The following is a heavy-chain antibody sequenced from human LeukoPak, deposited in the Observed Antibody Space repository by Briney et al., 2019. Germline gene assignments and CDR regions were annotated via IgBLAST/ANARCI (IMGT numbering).Heavy chain of an antibody. V-gene: IGHV1-46*01. CDR1: GYTFTSYY. J-gene: IGHJ6*02. D-gene: IGHD2-15*01. CDR3: ARDVGYCSGSSCYSYYYYYGMDV. CDR2: INPSGGST. Sequence: ASVKVSCKASGYTFTSYYMHWVRQAPGQGLEWMGIINPSGGSTSYAQKFQGRVTMTRDTSTSTVYMELSSLRSDDTAVYYCARDVGYCSGSSCYSYYYYYGMDVWGQGTTVTVSS.